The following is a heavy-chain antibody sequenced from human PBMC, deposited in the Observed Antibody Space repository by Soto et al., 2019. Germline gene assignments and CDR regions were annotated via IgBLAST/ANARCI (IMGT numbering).Heavy chain of an antibody. V-gene: IGHV3-33*01. D-gene: IGHD3-9*01. CDR3: ARARNPYYDILTGYSRYYGMDV. CDR2: IWYDGSNK. J-gene: IGHJ6*02. CDR1: GFTFSSYG. Sequence: GGSLRLSCAASGFTFSSYGMHWVRQAPGTGLEWVAVIWYDGSNKYYADSVKGRFIISRDNSKNTLYLQMNSLRAEDTAVYYCARARNPYYDILTGYSRYYGMDVWGQGTTVTVSS.